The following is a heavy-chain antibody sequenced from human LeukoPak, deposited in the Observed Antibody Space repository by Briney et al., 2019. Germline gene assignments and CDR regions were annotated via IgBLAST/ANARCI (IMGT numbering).Heavy chain of an antibody. J-gene: IGHJ4*02. V-gene: IGHV4-30-4*01. CDR1: GGSISSGDYY. CDR2: IYYSGSS. Sequence: SGTLSLTCAVSGGSISSGDYYWSWIRQPPGKGLEWIGYIYYSGSSYYNPSLKSRVTISVDTSKNQFSLKLSSVTAADTAVYYCARGSQPSGYWPLDYWGQGTLVTVSS. CDR3: ARGSQPSGYWPLDY. D-gene: IGHD3-3*01.